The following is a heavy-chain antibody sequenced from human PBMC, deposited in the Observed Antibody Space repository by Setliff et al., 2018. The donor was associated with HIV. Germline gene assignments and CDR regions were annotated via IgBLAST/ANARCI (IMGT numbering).Heavy chain of an antibody. CDR1: GFTSSRYW. Sequence: GESLKISCAASGFTSSRYWMHWVRQAPGKGLVWVSRINSDGSSTSYADSVKGRFTISRDNAKNTLYLQMNSLRAEDTAVYYCAREADSTKYYYMDVWGKGTTVTVSS. J-gene: IGHJ6*03. V-gene: IGHV3-74*01. CDR3: AREADSTKYYYMDV. D-gene: IGHD3-22*01. CDR2: INSDGSST.